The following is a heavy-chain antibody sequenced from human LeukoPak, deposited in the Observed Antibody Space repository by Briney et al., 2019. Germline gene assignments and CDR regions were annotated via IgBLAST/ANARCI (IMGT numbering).Heavy chain of an antibody. CDR1: GGSISSYY. J-gene: IGHJ4*02. V-gene: IGHV4-39*01. CDR3: SRGYNGYNGGFDY. D-gene: IGHD5-12*01. Sequence: SETLSLTCTVSGGSISSYYWAWIRQPPGKGLEWIGSIYHSGSTSYNPSLKSRVTISVDTSKNQFSLRLSSVTAADTAVYSCSRGYNGYNGGFDYWGQGTLVTVSS. CDR2: IYHSGST.